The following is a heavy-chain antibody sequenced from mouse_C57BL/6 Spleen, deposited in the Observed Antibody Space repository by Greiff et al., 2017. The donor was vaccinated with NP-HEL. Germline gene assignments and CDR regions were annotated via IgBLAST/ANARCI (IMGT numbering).Heavy chain of an antibody. CDR2: IYPGDGDT. V-gene: IGHV1-82*01. CDR1: GYAFSSSW. Sequence: VQLQQSGPELVKPGASVKISCKASGYAFSSSWMNWVKQRPGKGLEWIGRIYPGDGDTNYNGKFKGKATLTADKSSSTAYMQLSSLTSEDPAVYFCARSEGRYFDVWGTGTTVTVSS. CDR3: ARSEGRYFDV. J-gene: IGHJ1*03.